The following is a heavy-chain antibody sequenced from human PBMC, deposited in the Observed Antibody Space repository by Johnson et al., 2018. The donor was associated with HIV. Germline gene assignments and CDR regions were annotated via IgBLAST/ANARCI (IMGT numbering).Heavy chain of an antibody. CDR2: TTYDDSNT. D-gene: IGHD1-26*01. CDR1: GFIFSNYA. CDR3: VKVGLVGGREGVGALDI. J-gene: IGHJ3*02. Sequence: QVQLVESGGGLVQPGGSLRLSCAASGFIFSNYAMHWVRLAPGKGLQWVGVTTYDDSNTHHAAAGLGRFTISRDNYKTTLYLQMMSPRVEHTALYYCVKVGLVGGREGVGALDIWGTGTMFTVSS. V-gene: IGHV3-30*04.